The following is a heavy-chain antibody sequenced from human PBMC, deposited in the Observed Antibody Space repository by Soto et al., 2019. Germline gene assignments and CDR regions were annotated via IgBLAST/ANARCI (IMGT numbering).Heavy chain of an antibody. J-gene: IGHJ5*02. V-gene: IGHV1-18*01. CDR2: INVYNGNT. CDR1: GYTFTNYG. CDR3: ARGVGSGSYYNQYNWFYP. D-gene: IGHD3-10*01. Sequence: QVQLVQSGGEVKKPGASVKVSCKASGYTFTNYGISWVRQAPGQGLEWMGWINVYNGNTKYAQKVQGRVTMTRDTSTSTAYMELRSLRSDDTAVYYCARGVGSGSYYNQYNWFYPWGQGTLVTVSS.